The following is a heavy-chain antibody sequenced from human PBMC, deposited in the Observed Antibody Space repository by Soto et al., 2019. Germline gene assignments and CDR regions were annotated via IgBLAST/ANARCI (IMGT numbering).Heavy chain of an antibody. CDR2: IYTSGST. D-gene: IGHD3-22*01. CDR3: ARTPDSSYDSSGYYYPYYFDY. V-gene: IGHV4-4*07. J-gene: IGHJ4*02. CDR1: GGSISSYY. Sequence: KPSETLSLTCTVSGGSISSYYWSWIRQPAGKGLEWIGRIYTSGSTNYNPSLKSRVTMSVDTSKNQFSLKLSSVTAADTAVYYCARTPDSSYDSSGYYYPYYFDYWGQGTLVTVSS.